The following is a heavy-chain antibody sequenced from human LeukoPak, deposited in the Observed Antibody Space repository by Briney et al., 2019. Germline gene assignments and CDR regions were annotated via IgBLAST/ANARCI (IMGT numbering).Heavy chain of an antibody. Sequence: ASVKVSCKASGYTFTSYAMNWVRQAPGQGLEWMGWINTNTGNPTYAQGFTGRFVFSLGTSVSTAYLQISSLKAEDTAVYYCARDRFGSGWSEFDYWGQGTLVTVSS. CDR2: INTNTGNP. J-gene: IGHJ4*02. CDR1: GYTFTSYA. D-gene: IGHD6-19*01. CDR3: ARDRFGSGWSEFDY. V-gene: IGHV7-4-1*02.